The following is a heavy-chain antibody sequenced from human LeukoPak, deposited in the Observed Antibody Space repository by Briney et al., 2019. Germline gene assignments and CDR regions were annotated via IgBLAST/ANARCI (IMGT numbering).Heavy chain of an antibody. V-gene: IGHV4-59*01. D-gene: IGHD3-16*02. CDR2: IYYSGST. Sequence: PSETLSLTCTVSGGSISSYYWSWIRQPPGKGLEWIGYIYYSGSTNYNPSLKSRVTISVDTSKNQFSLKLSSVTAADTAVYYCARVSYDYVWGSYQHFDYWGQGTLVTVSS. J-gene: IGHJ4*02. CDR3: ARVSYDYVWGSYQHFDY. CDR1: GGSISSYY.